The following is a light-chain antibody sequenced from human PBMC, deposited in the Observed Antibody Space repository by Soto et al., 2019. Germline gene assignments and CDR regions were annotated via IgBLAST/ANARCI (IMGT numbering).Light chain of an antibody. Sequence: QSVLTQSPSASASLGASVKLTCTLSSGHSTYDIAWQQQQPEKGPRYLMKLDSDGSHSTGDGIPDRFSGSSSGAERYLTVSRLQSEDEADYYCQTWATGHDWVFGGGTKLTVL. CDR3: QTWATGHDWV. CDR1: SGHSTYD. CDR2: LDSDGSH. V-gene: IGLV4-69*01. J-gene: IGLJ3*02.